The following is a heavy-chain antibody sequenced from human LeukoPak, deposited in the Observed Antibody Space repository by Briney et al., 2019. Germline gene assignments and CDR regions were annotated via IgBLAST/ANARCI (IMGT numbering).Heavy chain of an antibody. D-gene: IGHD6-19*01. Sequence: GGSLRLSCAASGFTVSGKYMSWVRQAPGMGLEWVSVIYTAGSTSYADSVRGRFTISRDNSKNTLYLQMNSLRAEDTAVYYCARDYSSGWFQYYYYYGMDVWGQGTTVTVSS. CDR1: GFTVSGKY. J-gene: IGHJ6*02. V-gene: IGHV3-53*01. CDR3: ARDYSSGWFQYYYYYGMDV. CDR2: IYTAGST.